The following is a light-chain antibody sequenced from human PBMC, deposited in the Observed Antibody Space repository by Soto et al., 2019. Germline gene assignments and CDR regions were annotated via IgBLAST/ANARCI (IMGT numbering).Light chain of an antibody. V-gene: IGLV2-23*01. J-gene: IGLJ1*01. CDR1: SSDVGSYNL. CDR3: CTYARSSTPYV. Sequence: QSALTQPASVSGSPGQPITISCTGTSSDVGSYNLVSGYQQHPGKAPKLMIYAGSNRPTGASNRFSGSKSGNTASLTISGLKTENEADYSYCTYARSSTPYVFAAEHKLTVL. CDR2: AGS.